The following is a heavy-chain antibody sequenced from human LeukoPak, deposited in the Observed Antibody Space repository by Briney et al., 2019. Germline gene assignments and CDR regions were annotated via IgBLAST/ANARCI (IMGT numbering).Heavy chain of an antibody. J-gene: IGHJ4*02. CDR1: AGSINNNY. V-gene: IGHV4-59*08. Sequence: IPSETLSLTCTVSAGSINNNYWSWIRQPPGKGLEWIGCIHYSGSSNYNPSLKGRVSISVDTSKSQFSLKLGSVTAADTAVYYCARAPSQLLLWFGELNPYFDYWGQGTLVTVSS. CDR3: ARAPSQLLLWFGELNPYFDY. D-gene: IGHD3-10*01. CDR2: IHYSGSS.